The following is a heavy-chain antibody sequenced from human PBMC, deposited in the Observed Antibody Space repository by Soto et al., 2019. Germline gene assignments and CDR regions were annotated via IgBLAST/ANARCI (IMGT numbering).Heavy chain of an antibody. CDR3: AKDLYNSGWYNYFDP. V-gene: IGHV3-30*18. D-gene: IGHD6-19*01. J-gene: IGHJ5*02. Sequence: QVQLVESGGGVVQPGGSLILSCSASRFTLSNCGMHWVRQAPGRGLEWVAMISYDGNEKHYIYSVKGRFTISRDDSKNTLYLQMNSLRPEDTGVYYCAKDLYNSGWYNYFDPWGQGTLVTVSS. CDR1: RFTLSNCG. CDR2: ISYDGNEK.